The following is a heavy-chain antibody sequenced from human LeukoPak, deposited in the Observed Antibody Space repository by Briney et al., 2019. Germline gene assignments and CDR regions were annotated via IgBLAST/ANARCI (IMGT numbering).Heavy chain of an antibody. Sequence: ASVKVSCKASGYTFTSYYMHWVRQAPGQGLEWMGWINPNSGGTNYAQKFQGRVTMTRDTSISTAYMELSRLRSEDTAVYYCASLLCSNFWLLPTEGAFDIWGQGTMVTVSS. J-gene: IGHJ3*02. V-gene: IGHV1-2*02. CDR1: GYTFTSYY. CDR3: ASLLCSNFWLLPTEGAFDI. CDR2: INPNSGGT. D-gene: IGHD3-22*01.